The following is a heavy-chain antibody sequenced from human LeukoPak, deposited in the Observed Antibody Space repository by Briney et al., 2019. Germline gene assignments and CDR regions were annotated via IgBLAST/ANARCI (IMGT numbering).Heavy chain of an antibody. CDR3: ARSMVRGVLNWFDP. Sequence: PSETLSLTCTVSGGSISSGDYYWSWIRQPPGKGLEWIGYIYYSGSTYYNPSLKSRVTIPVDTSKNQFSLKLSSVTAADTAVYYCARSMVRGVLNWFDPWGQGTLVTVSS. CDR1: GGSISSGDYY. J-gene: IGHJ5*02. D-gene: IGHD3-10*01. V-gene: IGHV4-30-4*01. CDR2: IYYSGST.